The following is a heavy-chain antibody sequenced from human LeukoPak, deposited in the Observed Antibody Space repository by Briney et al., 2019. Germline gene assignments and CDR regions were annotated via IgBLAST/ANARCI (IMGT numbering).Heavy chain of an antibody. Sequence: GGSLRLSCAASGFTFSSYAMSWVRQAPGKGLEWVSAISSSGGATYYADSVKGRFTISRDTSKNTLYLQMNTLRAEDTAVYYCAKCGGRTAVAGIPPDYWGQGALVTVSS. CDR3: AKCGGRTAVAGIPPDY. V-gene: IGHV3-23*01. CDR2: ISSSGGAT. D-gene: IGHD6-19*01. CDR1: GFTFSSYA. J-gene: IGHJ4*02.